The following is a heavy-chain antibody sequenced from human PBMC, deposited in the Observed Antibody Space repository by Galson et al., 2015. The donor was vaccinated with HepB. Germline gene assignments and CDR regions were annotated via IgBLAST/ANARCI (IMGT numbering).Heavy chain of an antibody. Sequence: PLRLSCAASGFTLSSYAMSWVRQAPGKGLEWVSSVSTSGGNIFYADSAKGRFTISRDNSKYTLYLQMNSLGAEDTAVYYCARDRGSIWNHWFDLWGQRTLVTVSS. CDR2: VSTSGGNI. D-gene: IGHD1-1*01. J-gene: IGHJ5*02. V-gene: IGHV3-23*01. CDR3: ARDRGSIWNHWFDL. CDR1: GFTLSSYA.